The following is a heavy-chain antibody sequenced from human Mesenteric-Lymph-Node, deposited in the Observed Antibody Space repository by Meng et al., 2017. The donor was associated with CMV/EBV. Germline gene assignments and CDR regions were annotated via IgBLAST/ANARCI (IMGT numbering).Heavy chain of an antibody. J-gene: IGHJ6*02. CDR2: ISSSGSTI. CDR1: GFTFSDYY. Sequence: GESLKISCAASGFTFSDYYMSWIRQAPGKGLEWVSYISSSGSTIYYADSVKGRFTISRDNAKNSLYLQMNSLRAEDTAVYYCARVEVMDDFWSGYYYYYYYGMDVWGQGTTVTVSS. D-gene: IGHD3-3*01. V-gene: IGHV3-11*04. CDR3: ARVEVMDDFWSGYYYYYYYGMDV.